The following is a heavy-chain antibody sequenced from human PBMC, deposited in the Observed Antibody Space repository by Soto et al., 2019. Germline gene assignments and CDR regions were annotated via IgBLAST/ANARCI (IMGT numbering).Heavy chain of an antibody. CDR1: GGTFSSYA. J-gene: IGHJ3*02. V-gene: IGHV1-69*13. CDR3: ARNPYYYGSGSYYTPPALDI. D-gene: IGHD3-10*01. Sequence: SVKVSCKASGGTFSSYAISWVRQAPGQGLEWMGGIIPIFGTANYAQKFQGRVTITADESTSTAYMELSSLRSEDTAVYYCARNPYYYGSGSYYTPPALDIWGQGTMVTVSS. CDR2: IIPIFGTA.